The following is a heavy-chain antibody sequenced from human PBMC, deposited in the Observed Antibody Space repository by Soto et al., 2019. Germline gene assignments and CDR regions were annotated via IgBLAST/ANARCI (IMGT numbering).Heavy chain of an antibody. CDR2: IIPIFGTA. V-gene: IGHV1-69*13. J-gene: IGHJ6*02. D-gene: IGHD1-7*01. CDR3: ARPRITGTTAYYYYYGMDV. Sequence: SVKVSCKASGGTFSSYAISWVRQAPGQGLEWMGGIIPIFGTANYAQKFQGRVTITADESTSTAYMELSSLRSEDTAVYYCARPRITGTTAYYYYYGMDVWGQGTTVTVSS. CDR1: GGTFSSYA.